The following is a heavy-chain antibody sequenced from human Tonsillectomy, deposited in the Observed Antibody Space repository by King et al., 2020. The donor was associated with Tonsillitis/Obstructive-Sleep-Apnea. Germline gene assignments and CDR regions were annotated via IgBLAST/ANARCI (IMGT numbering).Heavy chain of an antibody. D-gene: IGHD4-23*01. CDR1: GFTFSSYW. Sequence: VQLVESGGGLVQPGGSLRLSCAASGFTFSSYWMHWVRQAPGKGLVWVSRINSDGSSTSYADSVKGRFTISRENAKNTLYLQMNSLRAEDTAVYYCARGWLGRGNSAAYWGQGTLVTVSS. J-gene: IGHJ4*02. CDR3: ARGWLGRGNSAAY. V-gene: IGHV3-74*01. CDR2: INSDGSST.